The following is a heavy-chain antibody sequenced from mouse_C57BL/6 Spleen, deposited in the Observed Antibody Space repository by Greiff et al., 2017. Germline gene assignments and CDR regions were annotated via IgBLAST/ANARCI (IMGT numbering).Heavy chain of an antibody. J-gene: IGHJ1*03. CDR3: ARASNYYGSSYGYFDV. V-gene: IGHV1-18*01. D-gene: IGHD1-1*01. Sequence: EVQLQQSGPELVKPGASVKIPCKASGYTFTDYNMDWVKQSHGKSLEWIGDINPNNGGTIYNQKFKGKATLTVDKSSSTAYMELRSLTSEDTAVYYCARASNYYGSSYGYFDVWGTGTTVTVSS. CDR1: GYTFTDYN. CDR2: INPNNGGT.